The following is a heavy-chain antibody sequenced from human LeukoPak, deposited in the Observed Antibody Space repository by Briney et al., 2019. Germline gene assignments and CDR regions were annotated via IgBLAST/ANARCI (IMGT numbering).Heavy chain of an antibody. CDR3: ARGQYDHVWGSYRPYFDY. CDR2: ISPYTGNT. V-gene: IGHV1-18*04. J-gene: IGHJ4*02. Sequence: ASVKVSCKTSGYTFNSYGISWVRQAPGQWLEWMGSISPYTGNTKYAESLQGRVILTTDTSTRTAYMELRSLSSDDTAVFYCARGQYDHVWGSYRPYFDYWGQGTLVTVSS. D-gene: IGHD3-16*02. CDR1: GYTFNSYG.